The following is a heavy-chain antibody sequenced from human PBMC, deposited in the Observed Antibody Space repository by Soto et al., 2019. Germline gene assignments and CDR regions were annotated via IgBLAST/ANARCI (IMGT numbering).Heavy chain of an antibody. D-gene: IGHD3-3*01. J-gene: IGHJ5*02. V-gene: IGHV3-23*01. Sequence: EVQLLESGGGLVQPGGSLRLSCAASGFTFSSYAMSWVRQAPGKGLEWVSAISGSGGSTYYADSVKGRFTISRDNSKNARYLQVNSLRAEDTAVYYCAKRRYYDYLDSWFDPWGQGTLVTVSS. CDR2: ISGSGGST. CDR3: AKRRYYDYLDSWFDP. CDR1: GFTFSSYA.